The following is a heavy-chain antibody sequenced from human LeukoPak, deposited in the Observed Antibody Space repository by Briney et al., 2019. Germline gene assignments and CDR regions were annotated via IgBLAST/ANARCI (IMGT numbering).Heavy chain of an antibody. CDR3: ARVVPAAIGDY. CDR2: IYYSGST. Sequence: SETLSLTCTVSGGSISSSSYYWGWNRQPPGKGLEWIGSIYYSGSTYYNPSLKSRVTISVDTSKNQFSLKLSSVTAADTAVYYCARVVPAAIGDYWGQGTLVTVSS. CDR1: GGSISSSSYY. D-gene: IGHD2-2*01. J-gene: IGHJ4*02. V-gene: IGHV4-39*01.